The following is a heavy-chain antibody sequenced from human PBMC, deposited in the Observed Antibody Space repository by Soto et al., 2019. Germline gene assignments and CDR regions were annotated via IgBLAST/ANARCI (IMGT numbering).Heavy chain of an antibody. Sequence: ASVTFSFTASGSTFTSSDINWVRQAPGQGLEWMGWMNPNNGNTNYAQKLQGRVTMTTDTSTSTAYMELRSLRSDDTAVYYCAREAKGIAVAGRDYWGQGTLVTVSS. CDR3: AREAKGIAVAGRDY. CDR2: MNPNNGNT. J-gene: IGHJ4*02. V-gene: IGHV1-18*01. D-gene: IGHD6-19*01. CDR1: GSTFTSSD.